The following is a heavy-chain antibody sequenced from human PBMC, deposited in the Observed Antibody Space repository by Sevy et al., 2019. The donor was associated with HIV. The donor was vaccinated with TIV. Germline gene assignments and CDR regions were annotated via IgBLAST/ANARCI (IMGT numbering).Heavy chain of an antibody. CDR3: AGEGMGAKGFDY. Sequence: GGSLRLSCAASGFIFNSYVMSWVRQAPGKGLEWVSGISASGGSKFYADSVKGRFTISRDNFKNALYLEMNSLRVEDTAVYYCAGEGMGAKGFDYWGQGTLVTVSS. J-gene: IGHJ4*02. V-gene: IGHV3-23*01. CDR1: GFIFNSYV. D-gene: IGHD1-26*01. CDR2: ISASGGSK.